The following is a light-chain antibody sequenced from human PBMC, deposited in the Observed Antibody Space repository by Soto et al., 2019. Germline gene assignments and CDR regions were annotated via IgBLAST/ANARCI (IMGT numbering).Light chain of an antibody. V-gene: IGKV3-15*01. CDR3: KQYNNWPPLT. J-gene: IGKJ4*01. Sequence: EIVLTQSPATLSVSPGDRATLSCRASQSVSSSLAWYQQIPGQAPRLLIYDASTRATGIPARFGGSGSGTEFTLTIISRQSEDFSVYYCKQYNNWPPLTFGGGTKVELK. CDR1: QSVSSS. CDR2: DAS.